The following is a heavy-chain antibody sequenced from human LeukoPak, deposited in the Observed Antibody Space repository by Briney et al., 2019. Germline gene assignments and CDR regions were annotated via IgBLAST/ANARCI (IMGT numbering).Heavy chain of an antibody. Sequence: SETLSLTCPVSGGSISSYYWSWIRHPPGKGLEWIGYIYYSGSTNYNPTLKSRVTISVDTSKNQFSLKLSSVTAADTAVYYCARSAEAAADYNWFDPWGQGTLVTVSS. D-gene: IGHD6-13*01. CDR2: IYYSGST. V-gene: IGHV4-59*01. CDR3: ARSAEAAADYNWFDP. CDR1: GGSISSYY. J-gene: IGHJ5*02.